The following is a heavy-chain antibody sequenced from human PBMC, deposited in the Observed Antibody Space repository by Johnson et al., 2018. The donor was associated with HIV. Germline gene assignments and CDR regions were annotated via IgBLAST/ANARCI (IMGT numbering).Heavy chain of an antibody. CDR3: ARGHMVRGVTHAFDI. D-gene: IGHD3-10*01. J-gene: IGHJ3*02. Sequence: QVHLVESGGGLVKPGGSLRLSCAVSGFTFSDYYMSWIRQAPGKGLEWVSYISSSGSTIYYVDSVKGRFTISRDNSKNTLYLQMNSLRAEDTAVDYFARGHMVRGVTHAFDIWGQGTMVTVSS. CDR1: GFTFSDYY. CDR2: ISSSGSTI. V-gene: IGHV3-11*04.